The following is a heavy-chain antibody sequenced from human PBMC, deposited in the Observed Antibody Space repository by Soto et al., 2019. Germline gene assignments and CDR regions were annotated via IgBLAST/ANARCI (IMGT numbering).Heavy chain of an antibody. CDR1: GGSFSGYY. CDR2: INHSGST. D-gene: IGHD2-21*02. J-gene: IGHJ6*02. Sequence: SETLSLTCAVCGGSFSGYYWSWIRQPPGKGLEWIGEINHSGSTNYNPSLKRRVTISVDTSKKQFSLNLSSVTAADTAVYYCARVTGMDVWGQGTTVTVSS. V-gene: IGHV4-34*01. CDR3: ARVTGMDV.